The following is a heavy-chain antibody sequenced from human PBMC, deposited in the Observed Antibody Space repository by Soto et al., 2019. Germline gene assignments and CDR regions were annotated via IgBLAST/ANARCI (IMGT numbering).Heavy chain of an antibody. J-gene: IGHJ4*02. CDR1: GFTFSSYS. Sequence: EVQLVESGGGLVKPGGSLRLSCAASGFTFSSYSMNWVRQAPGKGLEWVSSISRSSSYIYYADSVKGRFTISRDNAKNSLYLQMNSLRAEDTAVYYCARDLIAVVLYYFDYWGQGTLVTVSS. CDR3: ARDLIAVVLYYFDY. D-gene: IGHD3-22*01. CDR2: ISRSSSYI. V-gene: IGHV3-21*01.